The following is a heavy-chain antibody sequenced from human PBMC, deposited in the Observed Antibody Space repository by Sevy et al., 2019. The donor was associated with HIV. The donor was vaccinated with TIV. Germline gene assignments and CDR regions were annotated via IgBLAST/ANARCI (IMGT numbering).Heavy chain of an antibody. CDR3: VRALFKADSL. D-gene: IGHD2-21*01. J-gene: IGHJ4*02. CDR1: GFNIRVYW. CDR2: INEDGSTK. Sequence: GGSLRLSCAASGFNIRVYWMLWVCQAPGKGLEWVANINEDGSTKYYLESVKGRFTISRDNAENSVFLQMNSLRVEDTAVYYCVRALFKADSLWGQGTLVTVSS. V-gene: IGHV3-7*01.